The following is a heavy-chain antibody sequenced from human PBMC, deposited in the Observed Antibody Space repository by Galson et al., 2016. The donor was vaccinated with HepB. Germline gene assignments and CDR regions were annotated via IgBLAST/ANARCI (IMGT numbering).Heavy chain of an antibody. D-gene: IGHD6-19*01. CDR3: ASRHSGWYYFDY. Sequence: SLRLSCAGSGFTFSNYGIDWVRQALGKGLEWVSYISSPSSTIYYADSVKGRFTISRDNAKNSLYLQMNSLRAEDTAVYYCASRHSGWYYFDYWGQGTLVTVSS. V-gene: IGHV3-48*01. CDR2: ISSPSSTI. J-gene: IGHJ4*02. CDR1: GFTFSNYG.